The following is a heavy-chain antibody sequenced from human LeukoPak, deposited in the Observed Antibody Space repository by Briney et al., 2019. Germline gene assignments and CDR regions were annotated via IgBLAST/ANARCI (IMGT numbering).Heavy chain of an antibody. D-gene: IGHD3-10*01. V-gene: IGHV3-64*01. CDR1: GFTFSSYA. CDR3: ARGHDYYGSGILYYYYGMDV. CDR2: ISSNGGST. J-gene: IGHJ6*02. Sequence: GGSLRLSCAASGFTFSSYAMHWVRQAPGKGLEYVSAISSNGGSTYYANSVKGRFTISRDNSKNTLYLQMGSLRAEDMAVYYCARGHDYYGSGILYYYYGMDVWGQGTTVTVSS.